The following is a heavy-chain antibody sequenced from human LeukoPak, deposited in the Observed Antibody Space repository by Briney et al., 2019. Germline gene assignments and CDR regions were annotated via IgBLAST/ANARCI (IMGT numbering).Heavy chain of an antibody. D-gene: IGHD1-20*01. CDR3: ARGLNWNPRQLAYYYYMDV. CDR2: ISAYNGNT. CDR1: GYTFTNYG. Sequence: ASVKVSCKASGYTFTNYGISWVRQAPGQGLEWMGWISAYNGNTNYAQKLQGRVTMTTDTSTSTAYMELRSLRSDDTAVYYCARGLNWNPRQLAYYYYMDVCGKGTTVTVSS. V-gene: IGHV1-18*01. J-gene: IGHJ6*03.